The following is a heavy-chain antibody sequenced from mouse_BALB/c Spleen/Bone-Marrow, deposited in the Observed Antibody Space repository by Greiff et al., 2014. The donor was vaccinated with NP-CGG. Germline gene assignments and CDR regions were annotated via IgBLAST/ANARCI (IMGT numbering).Heavy chain of an antibody. Sequence: QVHVKQSGAELVRPGASVKLSCKTSGYIFTSYWIHWVKQRPGQGLEWIGRIYPGTGSTYYNEKFKGKATLTADKSSSTAYMQLSSLKAEDAADYFCARTVNAAIDYWGQGTSVTVSS. V-gene: IGHV1-76*01. CDR1: GYIFTSYW. CDR3: ARTVNAAIDY. CDR2: IYPGTGST. J-gene: IGHJ4*01.